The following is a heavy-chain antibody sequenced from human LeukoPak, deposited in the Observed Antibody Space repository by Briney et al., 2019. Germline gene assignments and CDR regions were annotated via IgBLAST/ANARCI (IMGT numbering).Heavy chain of an antibody. CDR1: DDTFSRNG. CDR3: ARHYGYRIGYCDGSNCHPQYYFYHMDV. D-gene: IGHD2-15*01. CDR2: IIPIFGTA. V-gene: IGHV1-69*01. J-gene: IGHJ6*03. Sequence: SVKVSCKASDDTFSRNGISWVRQAPGQGLEWMGGIIPIFGTANYAQKFQGRVTITADESTSTVYMELSSLRSEDTAVYYCARHYGYRIGYCDGSNCHPQYYFYHMDVWGKGTTVTISS.